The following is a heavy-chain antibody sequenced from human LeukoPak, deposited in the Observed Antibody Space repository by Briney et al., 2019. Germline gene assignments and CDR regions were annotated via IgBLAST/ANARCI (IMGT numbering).Heavy chain of an antibody. CDR3: ARGGYSSSWYLGGY. V-gene: IGHV3-21*01. D-gene: IGHD6-13*01. CDR2: ISSSSSYI. J-gene: IGHJ4*02. CDR1: GFTFSDYY. Sequence: GGSLRLSCAASGFTFSDYYMSWVRQAPGKGLEWVSSISSSSSYIYYADSVKGRFTISRDNAKNSLYLQMNSLRAEDTAVYYCARGGYSSSWYLGGYWGQGTLVTVSS.